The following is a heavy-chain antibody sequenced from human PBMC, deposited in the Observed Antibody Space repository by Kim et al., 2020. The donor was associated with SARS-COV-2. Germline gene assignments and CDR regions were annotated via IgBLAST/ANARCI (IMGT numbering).Heavy chain of an antibody. CDR2: IWYDGSNK. J-gene: IGHJ6*02. CDR1: GFTFSSYG. CDR3: ARDTRDYYGRDV. V-gene: IGHV3-33*01. Sequence: GGSLRLSCAASGFTFSSYGMHWVRQAPGKGLEWVAVIWYDGSNKYYADSVKGRFTISRDNSKNTLYLQMNSLRAEDTAVYYCARDTRDYYGRDVWGQGTTVTVSS.